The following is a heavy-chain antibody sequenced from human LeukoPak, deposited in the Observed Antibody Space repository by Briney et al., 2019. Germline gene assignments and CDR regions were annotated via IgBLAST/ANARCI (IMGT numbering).Heavy chain of an antibody. D-gene: IGHD3-16*02. CDR2: INHSGST. Sequence: SETLSLTCAVYGGSLSGYYWSWIRQPPGKGLEWIGEINHSGSTNYNPSLKSRVTISVDTSKNQFSLKLSSVTAADTAVYYCARVSAFGGVIVTDYWGQGTLVTVSS. V-gene: IGHV4-34*01. CDR3: ARVSAFGGVIVTDY. J-gene: IGHJ4*02. CDR1: GGSLSGYY.